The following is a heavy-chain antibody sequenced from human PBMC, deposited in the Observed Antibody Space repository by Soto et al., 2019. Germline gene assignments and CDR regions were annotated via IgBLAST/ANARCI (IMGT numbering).Heavy chain of an antibody. CDR2: IYSGGST. CDR3: ASALGFGHSSGWYDAFDI. CDR1: GFTVSSNY. J-gene: IGHJ3*02. V-gene: IGHV3-66*01. Sequence: GGSLRLSCAASGFTVSSNYMSWVRQAPGKGLEWVSVIYSGGSTYYADSVKGRFTISRDNSKNKLYLQMNSLRAEDTAVYYCASALGFGHSSGWYDAFDIWGQGTMVTVSS. D-gene: IGHD6-19*01.